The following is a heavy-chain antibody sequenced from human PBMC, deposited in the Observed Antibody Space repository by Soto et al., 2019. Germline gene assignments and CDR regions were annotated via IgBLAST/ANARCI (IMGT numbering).Heavy chain of an antibody. CDR1: GYTFTDYW. CDR3: VRQRVGSYYSFDY. J-gene: IGHJ4*02. V-gene: IGHV5-10-1*01. CDR2: IDPSDSYT. D-gene: IGHD1-26*01. Sequence: GESLKISCKGSGYTFTDYWISWVRQMPGKGLEWMGRIDPSDSYTSNSPSFQGHVTISADKSINTAYMQWSSLKASDTAMYYCVRQRVGSYYSFDYWGQGTLVTVSS.